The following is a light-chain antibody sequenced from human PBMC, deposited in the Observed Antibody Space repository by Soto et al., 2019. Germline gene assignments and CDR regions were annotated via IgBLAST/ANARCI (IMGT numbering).Light chain of an antibody. CDR1: QSLSSN. Sequence: EFVLTQSPGTLSLSPGERATLSCRASQSLSSNLAWYQQKPGQAPRLLIYGVSTRATGIPARFSGSGSGTEFTLTISSLQSEDFAVYYCQQYSSLLSTFGQGTKVDNK. V-gene: IGKV3-15*01. CDR2: GVS. CDR3: QQYSSLLST. J-gene: IGKJ1*01.